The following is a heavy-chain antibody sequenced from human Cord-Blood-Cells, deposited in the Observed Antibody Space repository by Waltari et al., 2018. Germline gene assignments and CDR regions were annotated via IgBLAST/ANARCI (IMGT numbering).Heavy chain of an antibody. Sequence: QVQLVQSGAEVKKPGASVKVSCKASGYTFTGYYMHWVRQAPGQGLEWMGWINPTSGGTNYAQKFQGWVTMTRDTSISTAYMELSRLRSDDTAVYYCARARGIAAAGSWFDPWGQGTLVTVSS. D-gene: IGHD6-13*01. CDR1: GYTFTGYY. J-gene: IGHJ5*02. CDR2: INPTSGGT. V-gene: IGHV1-2*04. CDR3: ARARGIAAAGSWFDP.